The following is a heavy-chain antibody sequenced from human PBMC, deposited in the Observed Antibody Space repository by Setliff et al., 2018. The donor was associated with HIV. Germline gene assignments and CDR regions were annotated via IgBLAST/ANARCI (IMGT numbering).Heavy chain of an antibody. CDR1: GSSISSNYY. Sequence: KPSETLSLTFTVSGSSISSNYYWAWIRQAPGKGLEWIGCIDASANTYYIPSFKSRVTISVDTSKNQFSLKLRSVTAADTAVYYCARGLPYTVTTNYVGELTHFDYWGQGTLVTVSS. V-gene: IGHV4-38-2*02. D-gene: IGHD4-4*01. CDR3: ARGLPYTVTTNYVGELTHFDY. J-gene: IGHJ4*02. CDR2: IDASANT.